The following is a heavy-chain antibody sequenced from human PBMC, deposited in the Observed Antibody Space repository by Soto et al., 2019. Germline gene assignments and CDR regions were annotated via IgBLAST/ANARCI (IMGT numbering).Heavy chain of an antibody. CDR1: GFIFGKYD. CDR3: AKEGLPWWSQGIDF. V-gene: IGHV3-30*18. J-gene: IGHJ4*02. CDR2: ITHDGRNK. Sequence: QVQLVESGGGVVQPGRSLRLSCEGSGFIFGKYDMYWVRQAPGKGLEWVTKITHDGRNKDYEDSVQGRFTISRDNSRDTMYLEMNSLRPEDTAIYYCAKEGLPWWSQGIDFWGQGTLVTVSA. D-gene: IGHD2-8*02.